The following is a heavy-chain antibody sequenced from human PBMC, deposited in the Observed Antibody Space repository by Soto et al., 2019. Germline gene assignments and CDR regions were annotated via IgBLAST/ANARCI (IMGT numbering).Heavy chain of an antibody. CDR2: INPNSGGT. Sequence: ASVKVSCKASGYTFTGYYMHWVRQAPGQGLEWMGWINPNSGGTNYAQKFQGWVTMTRDTSISTAYMELSRLRSDDTAVYYCAREVYGSGSYYKYYFDYWGQGTLVTVSS. J-gene: IGHJ4*02. CDR3: AREVYGSGSYYKYYFDY. V-gene: IGHV1-2*04. D-gene: IGHD3-10*01. CDR1: GYTFTGYY.